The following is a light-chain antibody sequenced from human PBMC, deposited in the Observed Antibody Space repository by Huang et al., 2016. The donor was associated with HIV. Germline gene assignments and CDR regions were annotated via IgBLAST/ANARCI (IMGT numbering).Light chain of an antibody. CDR2: AAS. J-gene: IGKJ1*01. CDR1: QGISNS. CDR3: QQYYSTPTWT. V-gene: IGKV1-NL1*01. Sequence: DIQMTQSPSSLSASIGDRVTITCRASQGISNSLAWYQQKPGKAPKLLLSAASRLESGVPSRFSGSGSGTDYTLTISSLQPEDFATYYCQQYYSTPTWTFGQGTRVEI.